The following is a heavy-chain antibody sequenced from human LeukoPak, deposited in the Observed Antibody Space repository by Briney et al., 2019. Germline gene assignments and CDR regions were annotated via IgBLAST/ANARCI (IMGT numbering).Heavy chain of an antibody. Sequence: SETLSLTCTVSGGSISSYYWSWIRQPPGKGLEWVGYIYYSGSSNYNPYLKRRVTISVDTSENQFSLKLTSVTAADTAVYFCARGRGSLSGGFDYWGQGTLVTVSS. V-gene: IGHV4-59*01. CDR3: ARGRGSLSGGFDY. CDR1: GGSISSYY. J-gene: IGHJ4*02. D-gene: IGHD3-16*01. CDR2: IYYSGSS.